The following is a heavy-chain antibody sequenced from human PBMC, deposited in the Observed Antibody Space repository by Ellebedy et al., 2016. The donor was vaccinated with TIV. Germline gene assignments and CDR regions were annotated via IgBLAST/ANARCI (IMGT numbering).Heavy chain of an antibody. Sequence: MPGGSLRLSCTVPGGSIRSYYWSWIRQSPGKGLNWIGYIYYTGSTNYNPSLKSRVTISVDTSKNQFSLKLSSVTAADTAVYYCARVLHSTYYDYVWGSYRPRGAFDIWGQGTMVTVSS. CDR3: ARVLHSTYYDYVWGSYRPRGAFDI. V-gene: IGHV4-59*01. D-gene: IGHD3-16*02. CDR1: GGSIRSYY. J-gene: IGHJ3*02. CDR2: IYYTGST.